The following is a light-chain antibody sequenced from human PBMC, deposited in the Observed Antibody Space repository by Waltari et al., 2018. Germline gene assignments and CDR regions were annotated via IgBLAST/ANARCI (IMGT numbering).Light chain of an antibody. CDR3: ATWDDSLNGFYV. J-gene: IGLJ1*01. Sequence: QSVLTQPPSASGTPGQRVTISCSGSISNIGGNAVNWYQHLPGTAPKLLIYSNSQRTSGVPDRFSGSTSGTSASLAISELQSGDEADYYCATWDDSLNGFYVFGTGTKVTVL. V-gene: IGLV1-44*01. CDR2: SNS. CDR1: ISNIGGNA.